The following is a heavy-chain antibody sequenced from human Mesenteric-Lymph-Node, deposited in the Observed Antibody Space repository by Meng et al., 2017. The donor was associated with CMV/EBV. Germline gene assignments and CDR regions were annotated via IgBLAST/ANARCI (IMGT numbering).Heavy chain of an antibody. Sequence: GESLKISCAASGFTITNYEMNWIRQAPGKGLEWLSYISSSASTIFYADSVKGRFTISRDNSKNSLFLQMSSLRAEDTAIYYCARVSYCGADCYSLALDYWGQGTLVTVSS. J-gene: IGHJ4*02. D-gene: IGHD2-21*01. CDR1: GFTITNYE. V-gene: IGHV3-48*03. CDR3: ARVSYCGADCYSLALDY. CDR2: ISSSASTI.